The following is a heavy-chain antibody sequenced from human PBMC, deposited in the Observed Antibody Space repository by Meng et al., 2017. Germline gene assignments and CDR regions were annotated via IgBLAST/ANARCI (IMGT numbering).Heavy chain of an antibody. CDR2: IYYSGST. Sequence: VQLQEAGPGLGRPSETLSLTCTVSGGSVSSGSYYWSWIRQPPGKGLEWIGYIYYSGSTNYNPSLKSRVTISVDTSKNQFSLKLSSVTAADTAVYYCARAIAVAGITIDYWGQGTLVTVSS. CDR3: ARAIAVAGITIDY. CDR1: GGSVSSGSYY. D-gene: IGHD6-19*01. J-gene: IGHJ4*02. V-gene: IGHV4-61*01.